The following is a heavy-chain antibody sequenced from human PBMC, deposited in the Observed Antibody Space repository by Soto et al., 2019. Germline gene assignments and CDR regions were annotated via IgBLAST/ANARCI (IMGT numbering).Heavy chain of an antibody. V-gene: IGHV4-30-4*01. Sequence: SETLSLTCTVSGGSISSGDYYWSWIRQPPGKGLEWIGYIYYSGSTYYNPSLKSRVTISVDTSKNQFSLKLSSVTAADTAVYYCARVRAGDDGFLASYYYGMDVWGQGTTVTVSS. J-gene: IGHJ6*02. D-gene: IGHD3-3*01. CDR1: GGSISSGDYY. CDR3: ARVRAGDDGFLASYYYGMDV. CDR2: IYYSGST.